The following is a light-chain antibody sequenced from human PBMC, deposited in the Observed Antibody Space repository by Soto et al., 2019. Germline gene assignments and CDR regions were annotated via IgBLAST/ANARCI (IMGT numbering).Light chain of an antibody. V-gene: IGLV4-69*01. CDR2: VNNDGSH. CDR3: QTWGTGYWV. CDR1: SGHSNYA. Sequence: QSVRTQSPSASASLGASVKLTCTLSSGHSNYAIAWHQQQPEKGPRYLMKVNNDGSHIKGDGIPDRFSGSSSGAERYLTISSLQSEDQADYYCQTWGTGYWVFGGGTKLTVL. J-gene: IGLJ3*02.